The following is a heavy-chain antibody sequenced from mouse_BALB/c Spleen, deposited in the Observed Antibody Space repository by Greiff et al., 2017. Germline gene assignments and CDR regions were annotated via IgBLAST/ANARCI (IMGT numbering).Heavy chain of an antibody. CDR3: ARHEATRAWFAY. CDR2: ISSGGSYT. V-gene: IGHV5-6*01. J-gene: IGHJ3*01. Sequence: EVKLVESGGDLVKPGGSLKLSCAASGFTFSSYGMSWVRQTPDKRLEWVATISSGGSYTYYPDSVKGRFTISRDNAKNTLYLQMSSLKSEDTAMYYCARHEATRAWFAYWGQGTLVTVSA. CDR1: GFTFSSYG.